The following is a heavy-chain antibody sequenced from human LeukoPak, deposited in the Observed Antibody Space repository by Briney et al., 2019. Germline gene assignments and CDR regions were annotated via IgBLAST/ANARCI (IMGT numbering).Heavy chain of an antibody. CDR2: INPSGGST. Sequence: ASVKVTCKASGYTFTSYYMHWVRQAPGQGLEWMGIINPSGGSTSYAQKFQGRVTMTRDTSTSTVYMELSSLRSEDTAVHYCARAPTGTYHFDYWGQGTLVTVSS. J-gene: IGHJ4*02. CDR1: GYTFTSYY. V-gene: IGHV1-46*01. D-gene: IGHD1-1*01. CDR3: ARAPTGTYHFDY.